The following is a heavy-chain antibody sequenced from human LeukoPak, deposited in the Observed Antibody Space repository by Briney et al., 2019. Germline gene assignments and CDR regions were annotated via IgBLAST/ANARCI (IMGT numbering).Heavy chain of an antibody. J-gene: IGHJ3*02. D-gene: IGHD5-18*01. CDR1: AESFSAYY. Sequence: SETLSLTCAVYAESFSAYYWNWVRQPPGKGLDWIGEINHSGSPNSNPSLTSRVTISVDTSKNQFSLKLTSVTAADTAVYYCAGSPVDTAMRLSAFGIWGQGTMVTVSS. V-gene: IGHV4-34*01. CDR2: INHSGSP. CDR3: AGSPVDTAMRLSAFGI.